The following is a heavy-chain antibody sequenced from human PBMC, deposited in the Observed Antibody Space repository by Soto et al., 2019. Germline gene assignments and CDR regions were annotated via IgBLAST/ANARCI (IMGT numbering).Heavy chain of an antibody. CDR1: GLGFTTYS. CDR3: ASQQGIYKYYFDY. J-gene: IGHJ4*02. D-gene: IGHD6-13*01. CDR2: ITGNGHNT. Sequence: EVQLLESGGGLGQPGGSLRLSCSASGLGFTTYSMSWVRQPPGKGLEWVSGITGNGHNTYYAESVKGRFTISRDNSKNTLYLQMNSPRAEDAAEYYCASQQGIYKYYFDYWGQGTLVTVSS. V-gene: IGHV3-23*01.